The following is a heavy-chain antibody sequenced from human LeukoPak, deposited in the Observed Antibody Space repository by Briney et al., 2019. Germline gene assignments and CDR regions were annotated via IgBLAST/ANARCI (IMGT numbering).Heavy chain of an antibody. V-gene: IGHV1-69*04. J-gene: IGHJ4*02. CDR3: ARASGLQRSYSSSSEYYFDY. CDR2: IIPILGIA. D-gene: IGHD6-6*01. CDR1: GGTFSSYA. Sequence: SVKVSCKASGGTFSSYAISWVRQAPGQGLEWMGRIIPILGIANYAQKFQGRVTITRNTSISSAYMELSSLRSEDTAVYYCARASGLQRSYSSSSEYYFDYWGQGTLVTVSS.